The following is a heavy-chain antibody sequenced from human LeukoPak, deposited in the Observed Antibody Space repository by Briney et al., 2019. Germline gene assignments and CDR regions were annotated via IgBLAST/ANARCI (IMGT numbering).Heavy chain of an antibody. CDR3: ARVDSSSLFDY. J-gene: IGHJ4*02. CDR1: GGSISSGGYS. V-gene: IGHV4-30-2*01. Sequence: KTPETLSLTCAVSGGSISSGGYSWSWIRQPPGKGLEWIGYIYHSGSTYYNPSLKSRVTISVDRSKNQFSLKLSSVTAADTAVYYCARVDSSSLFDYWGQGTLVTVSS. D-gene: IGHD6-6*01. CDR2: IYHSGST.